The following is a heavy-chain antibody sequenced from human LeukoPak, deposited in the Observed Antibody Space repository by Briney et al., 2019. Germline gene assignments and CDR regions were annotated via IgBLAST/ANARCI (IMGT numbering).Heavy chain of an antibody. CDR3: ATGYDSSGYYLDY. CDR2: IFYSGTT. V-gene: IGHV4-39*01. D-gene: IGHD3-22*01. CDR1: GDSISSSTYS. J-gene: IGHJ4*02. Sequence: TSETLSLTCTVSGDSISSSTYSWGWIRQPPGMGLEWIGSIFYSGTTYYNPSLKSRVTISVDTSENQFSLKLSSMTAADTAVYYCATGYDSSGYYLDYWGQGTLVTVSS.